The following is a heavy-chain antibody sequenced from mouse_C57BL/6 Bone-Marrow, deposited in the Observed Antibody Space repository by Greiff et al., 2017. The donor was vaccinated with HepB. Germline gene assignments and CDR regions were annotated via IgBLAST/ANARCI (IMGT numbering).Heavy chain of an antibody. CDR2: IWTGGGT. CDR1: GFSLTSYA. J-gene: IGHJ2*01. Sequence: VQLQESGPGLVAPSQSLSITCTVSGFSLTSYAISWVRQPPGKGLEWLGVIWTGGGTNYNSALKSRLSISKDNSKSQVFLKMNSLQTDDTARYYCARTYYYGSSYYFDYWGQGTTLTVSS. V-gene: IGHV2-9-1*01. D-gene: IGHD1-1*01. CDR3: ARTYYYGSSYYFDY.